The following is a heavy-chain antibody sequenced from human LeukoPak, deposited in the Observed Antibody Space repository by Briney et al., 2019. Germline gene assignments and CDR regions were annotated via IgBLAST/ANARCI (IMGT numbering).Heavy chain of an antibody. CDR2: FDPEDGET. J-gene: IGHJ2*01. CDR3: ATSITMVRGVIRAYWYFDL. V-gene: IGHV1-24*01. D-gene: IGHD3-10*01. CDR1: GYTLTELS. Sequence: GASVKVSCKVSGYTLTELSMHWVRQAPGKGLEGMGGFDPEDGETIYAQKFQGRVTMTEDTSTDTAYMELSSLRSEDTAVYYCATSITMVRGVIRAYWYFDLWGRGTLVTVSS.